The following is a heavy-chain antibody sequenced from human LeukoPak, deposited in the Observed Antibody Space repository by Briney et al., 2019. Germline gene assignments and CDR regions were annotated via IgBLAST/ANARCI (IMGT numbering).Heavy chain of an antibody. Sequence: ASVKVSCKASGYTFTSYDINWVRQATGQGLEWMGWMNPNSGNTGYAQKFQGRVTMTRNTSISTAYMELSSLRSEDTAVYYCARHQVRLGYCSGGSCPTDMIDYWGQGTLVTVSS. D-gene: IGHD2-15*01. V-gene: IGHV1-8*01. CDR3: ARHQVRLGYCSGGSCPTDMIDY. CDR2: MNPNSGNT. J-gene: IGHJ4*02. CDR1: GYTFTSYD.